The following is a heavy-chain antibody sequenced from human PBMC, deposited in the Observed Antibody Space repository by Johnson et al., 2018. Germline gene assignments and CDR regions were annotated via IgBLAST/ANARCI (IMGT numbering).Heavy chain of an antibody. CDR2: ISGSGDSA. CDR1: GFTFSSYA. J-gene: IGHJ1*01. Sequence: VQLVQSGGGLVQPGGSLRVSCAASGFTFSSYAMTWVRQAPGKGLEWVSGISGSGDSAYYADSVKGRFTISRDNSKNTLYLQMNSLRAEDTAVYYCAKDREGAYCGGDCYTEYFQHWGQGTLVTVSS. D-gene: IGHD2-21*02. CDR3: AKDREGAYCGGDCYTEYFQH. V-gene: IGHV3-23*04.